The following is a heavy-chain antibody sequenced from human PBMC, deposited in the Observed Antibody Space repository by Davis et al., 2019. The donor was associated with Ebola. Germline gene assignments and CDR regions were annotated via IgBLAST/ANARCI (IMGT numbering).Heavy chain of an antibody. V-gene: IGHV1-18*01. Sequence: ASVKVSCKASGYTFTSYGISWVRQAPGQGLEWMGWISAYNGNTNYAQKLQGRVTMTTDTSTSTAYMELRSLRSEDTAVYYCARLGTSADYYAMDVWGQGTTVTVSS. CDR1: GYTFTSYG. CDR3: ARLGTSADYYAMDV. CDR2: ISAYNGNT. J-gene: IGHJ6*02.